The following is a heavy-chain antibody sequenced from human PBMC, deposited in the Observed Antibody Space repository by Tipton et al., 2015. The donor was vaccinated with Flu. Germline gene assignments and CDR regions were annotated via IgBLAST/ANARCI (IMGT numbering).Heavy chain of an antibody. D-gene: IGHD2-8*02. CDR2: MNPNSGNT. J-gene: IGHJ5*02. Sequence: QLVQSGAEVKKPGASVKVFCKASGYTFTSYDINWVRQATGQGLEWMGWMNPNSGNTGSAQKFQGRVTMTRTTSISTAYMELSSLRSGDSAVYYCARARHGTAWVGFDPWAQATLVTVSS. CDR3: ARARHGTAWVGFDP. CDR1: GYTFTSYD. V-gene: IGHV1-8*01.